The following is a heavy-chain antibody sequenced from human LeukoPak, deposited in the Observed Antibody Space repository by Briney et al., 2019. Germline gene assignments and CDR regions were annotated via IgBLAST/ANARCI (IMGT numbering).Heavy chain of an antibody. CDR1: GFTVSSNY. D-gene: IGHD6-19*01. CDR2: ISNSGTTI. CDR3: ARVSIGWYSFDY. V-gene: IGHV3-11*04. J-gene: IGHJ4*02. Sequence: GGSLRLSCAASGFTVSSNYMSWVRQAPGKGLEWISYISNSGTTIYYADGVKGRFTVSRDNANNSLYLQMNSLRAEDTAVYYCARVSIGWYSFDYWGQGTLVTVSS.